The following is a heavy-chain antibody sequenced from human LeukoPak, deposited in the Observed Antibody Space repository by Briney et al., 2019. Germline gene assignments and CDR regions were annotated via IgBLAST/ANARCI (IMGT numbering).Heavy chain of an antibody. CDR2: ISSSSSTI. CDR3: AKEEGTGDAFDI. V-gene: IGHV3-48*01. Sequence: GGSLRLSFAASGFTFSSYSMNWVRQAPGKGLEWVSYISSSSSTIYYADSVKGRFTISRDNAKNSLYLQMNSLRAEDTAVYYCAKEEGTGDAFDIWGQGTMVTVSS. CDR1: GFTFSSYS. J-gene: IGHJ3*02. D-gene: IGHD1-14*01.